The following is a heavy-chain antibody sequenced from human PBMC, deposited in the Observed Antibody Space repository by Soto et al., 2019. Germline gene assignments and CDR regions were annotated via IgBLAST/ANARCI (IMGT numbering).Heavy chain of an antibody. CDR2: IYYSGST. D-gene: IGHD2-15*01. CDR1: GGSISSAGYD. V-gene: IGHV4-61*08. J-gene: IGHJ5*02. CDR3: AGGYCSGGSCPWFDP. Sequence: SETLSLTCTVSGGSISSAGYDWSWIRQHPGKGLEWIGYIYYSGSTNYNPSLESRVTISVDTSKNQFSLKLSSVTAADTAVYYCAGGYCSGGSCPWFDPWGQGTLVTVSS.